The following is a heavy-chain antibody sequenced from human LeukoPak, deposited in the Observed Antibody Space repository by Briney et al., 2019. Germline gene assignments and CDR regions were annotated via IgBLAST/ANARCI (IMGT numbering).Heavy chain of an antibody. D-gene: IGHD6-19*01. CDR1: GFTVSSNS. CDR2: MYSDGST. CDR3: TRSGSGCFDS. J-gene: IGHJ4*02. Sequence: GGSLRLSCAASGFTVSSNSKSWVRQAPEKGLEWVSVMYSDGSTYYADSVKGRFTISRDNSKNTVYLQMNSLKVEDTATYYCTRSGSGCFDSWGQGTLVTVSS. V-gene: IGHV3-53*01.